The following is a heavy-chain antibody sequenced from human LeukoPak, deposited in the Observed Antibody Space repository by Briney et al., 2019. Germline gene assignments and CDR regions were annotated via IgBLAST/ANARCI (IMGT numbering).Heavy chain of an antibody. CDR1: GYSFTKYA. CDR2: INTNTGNP. Sequence: GASVKVSRKASGYSFTKYAMNWVRQAPGQGLEWMGWINTNTGNPTYAQGFTGRFVFSLDTSVSTAYLQISSLKAEDTAVYYCARNNADGEGRFSYWGQGTLVTVSS. V-gene: IGHV7-4-1*02. J-gene: IGHJ4*02. CDR3: ARNNADGEGRFSY. D-gene: IGHD3-10*01.